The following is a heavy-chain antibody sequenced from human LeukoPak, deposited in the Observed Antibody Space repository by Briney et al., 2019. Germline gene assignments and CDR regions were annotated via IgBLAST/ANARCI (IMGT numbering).Heavy chain of an antibody. CDR2: IYYSGST. CDR1: GGSISSYY. CDR3: ARDRAARR. J-gene: IGHJ4*02. Sequence: SETLSLTCTVSGGSISSYYWSWIRQPPGKGLEWIGYIYYSGSTNYNPSLKSRVTISVDTSKNQFSLKLSSVTAADTAVYYCARDRAARRWGQGTLVTVSS. D-gene: IGHD6-6*01. V-gene: IGHV4-59*01.